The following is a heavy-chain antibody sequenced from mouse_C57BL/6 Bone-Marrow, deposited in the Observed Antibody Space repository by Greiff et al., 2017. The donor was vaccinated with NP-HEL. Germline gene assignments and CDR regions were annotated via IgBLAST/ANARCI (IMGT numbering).Heavy chain of an antibody. CDR2: ISGGGGNT. Sequence: EVQRVESGGGLVKPGGSLKLSCAASGFTFSSYTMSWVRQTPEKRLEWVATISGGGGNTYYPDSVKGRFTISGDNAKNTQYLQRSSLRSEDTALYYGARVDGYVGAMDYWGQGTSVTVSS. CDR3: ARVDGYVGAMDY. J-gene: IGHJ4*01. CDR1: GFTFSSYT. V-gene: IGHV5-9*01. D-gene: IGHD2-2*01.